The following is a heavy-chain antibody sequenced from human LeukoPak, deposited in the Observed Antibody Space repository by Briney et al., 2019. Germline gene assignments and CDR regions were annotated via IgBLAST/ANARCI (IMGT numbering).Heavy chain of an antibody. CDR3: ARESYGGNSDFDL. Sequence: SETLSLTCTVSGGSISSYYWSWIRQPPGKGLEWIGYIYDSGSTNYNPSLKSRVTISVDTSKNQFSLKLSSVTAADTAVYYCARESYGGNSDFDLWGRGTLVTASS. D-gene: IGHD4-23*01. J-gene: IGHJ2*01. CDR2: IYDSGST. V-gene: IGHV4-59*01. CDR1: GGSISSYY.